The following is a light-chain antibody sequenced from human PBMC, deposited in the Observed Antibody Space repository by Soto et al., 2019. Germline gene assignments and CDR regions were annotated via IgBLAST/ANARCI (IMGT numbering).Light chain of an antibody. Sequence: QAVVTQPPSVSGAPGQRVTISCTGSSSNIGAGYDVHWYQQLPGTAPKLLIYGNNNRPSGVPDRFSGSKSGTSASLAITGLQAEDETDYYCSSYAHGSIYVFGTGTKLTVL. CDR3: SSYAHGSIYV. CDR1: SSNIGAGYD. J-gene: IGLJ1*01. V-gene: IGLV1-40*01. CDR2: GNN.